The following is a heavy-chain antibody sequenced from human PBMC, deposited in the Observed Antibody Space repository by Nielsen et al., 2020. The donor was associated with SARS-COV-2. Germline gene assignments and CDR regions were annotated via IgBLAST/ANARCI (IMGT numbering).Heavy chain of an antibody. D-gene: IGHD6-13*01. J-gene: IGHJ5*02. V-gene: IGHV3-30*18. CDR1: GFTFSSYG. CDR3: AKTSIAAAVWFDP. CDR2: ISYDGSNK. Sequence: GGSLRLSCAASGFTFSSYGMHWVRQAPGKGLEWVAVISYDGSNKYYADSVKGRFTISRDNSKNTLYLQMNSLRAEDTAVYYCAKTSIAAAVWFDPWGQGTLVTAPQ.